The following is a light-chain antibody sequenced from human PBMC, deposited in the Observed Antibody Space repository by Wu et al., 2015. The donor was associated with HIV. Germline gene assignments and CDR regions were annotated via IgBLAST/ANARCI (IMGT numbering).Light chain of an antibody. Sequence: EIVLTQSPGTLSLSPGERATLSCRASQSVSNSYLAWYQQKPGQAPRLLMYGASSRATGIPDRFSGSGSGTDFTLTINRLEPEDFAVYYCQQYGSSPYTFGLGDQAWRSN. CDR1: QSVSNSY. CDR2: GAS. V-gene: IGKV3-20*01. CDR3: QQYGSSPYT. J-gene: IGKJ2*01.